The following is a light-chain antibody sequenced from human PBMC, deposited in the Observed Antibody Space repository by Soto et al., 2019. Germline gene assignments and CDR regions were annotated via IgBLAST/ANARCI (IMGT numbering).Light chain of an antibody. CDR2: DVT. CDR1: SSDIGVYNY. Sequence: QSALTQPASVSGSPGQSITISCTGTSSDIGVYNYVSWYQQHPGKAPKLMIYDVTKRPSGVSNRFSGSKSGNTASLTISGLQPEDEADYYYTSYRGSGIFEVFGGGTKLTVL. V-gene: IGLV2-14*01. CDR3: TSYRGSGIFEV. J-gene: IGLJ2*01.